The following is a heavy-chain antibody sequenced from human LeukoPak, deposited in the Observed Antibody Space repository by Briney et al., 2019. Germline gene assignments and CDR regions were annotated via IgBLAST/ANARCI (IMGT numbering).Heavy chain of an antibody. D-gene: IGHD2-2*01. Sequence: PGGSLRLSCAASGFTFSSYAMSWVREAPGKGLEWVSAISGSGGSTYYADSVKGRFTISRDNYKNTLYLQMNSLRAEDTAVYYCAKGAAIQGYYYYMDVWGKGTTVTVSS. CDR2: ISGSGGST. V-gene: IGHV3-23*01. CDR3: AKGAAIQGYYYYMDV. CDR1: GFTFSSYA. J-gene: IGHJ6*03.